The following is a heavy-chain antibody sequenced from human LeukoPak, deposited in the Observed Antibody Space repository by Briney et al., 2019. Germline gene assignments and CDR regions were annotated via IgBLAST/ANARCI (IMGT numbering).Heavy chain of an antibody. Sequence: PSETLSLTCTVSGGSISSSSYYWGWIRQPPGKGLEWIGSIYYSGSTYYNPSLKSRVTISVDTSKNQFSLKLNSVTAADTAVYYCAAGPVGHISRAFDFWGQGNLVTVSS. CDR2: IYYSGST. J-gene: IGHJ4*02. CDR1: GGSISSSSYY. CDR3: AAGPVGHISRAFDF. V-gene: IGHV4-39*07.